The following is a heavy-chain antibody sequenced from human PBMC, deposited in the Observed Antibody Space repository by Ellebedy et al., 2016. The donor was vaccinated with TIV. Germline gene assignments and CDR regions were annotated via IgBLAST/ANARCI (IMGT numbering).Heavy chain of an antibody. V-gene: IGHV3-74*01. CDR3: ASPLWIRQPILDY. D-gene: IGHD5-12*01. J-gene: IGHJ4*02. CDR2: INSDGSST. Sequence: GGSLRLSCAASGFTFSSYGMHWVRQAPGKGLVWVSRINSDGSSTSYADSVKGRFTISRDNSKNTLYLQINNLGVEDTAVYYCASPLWIRQPILDYWGPGTLVTVSS. CDR1: GFTFSSYG.